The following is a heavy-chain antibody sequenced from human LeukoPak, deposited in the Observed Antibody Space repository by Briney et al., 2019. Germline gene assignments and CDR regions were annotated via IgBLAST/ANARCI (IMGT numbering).Heavy chain of an antibody. V-gene: IGHV1-46*01. CDR2: INPSGGST. CDR3: ARDRSTSYSSSWYFAY. Sequence: ASVKVSCKASGYTFTSYYMHWVRQAPGQGLEWMGIINPSGGSTSYAQKFQGRVTMTRDMSTSTVYMELSSLRSEDTAVYYCARDRSTSYSSSWYFAYWGQGTLVTVSS. CDR1: GYTFTSYY. D-gene: IGHD6-13*01. J-gene: IGHJ4*02.